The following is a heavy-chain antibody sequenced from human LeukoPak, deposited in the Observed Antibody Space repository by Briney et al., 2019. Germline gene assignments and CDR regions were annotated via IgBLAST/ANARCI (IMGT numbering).Heavy chain of an antibody. CDR1: GGSISSYY. V-gene: IGHV4-34*01. D-gene: IGHD3-9*01. Sequence: PSETLSLTCAVYGGSISSYYWSWIRQPPGKGLEWIGEINHSGSTNYNPSLKSRVTISVDTSKNQFSLKLSSVTAADTAVYYCARVNYDILTGYYNFDYWGQGTLVTVSS. CDR2: INHSGST. CDR3: ARVNYDILTGYYNFDY. J-gene: IGHJ4*02.